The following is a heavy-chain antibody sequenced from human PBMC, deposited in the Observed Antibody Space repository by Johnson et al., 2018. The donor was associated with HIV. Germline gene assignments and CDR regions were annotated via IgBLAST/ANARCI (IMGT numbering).Heavy chain of an antibody. D-gene: IGHD6-13*01. CDR1: GFTFSNYA. V-gene: IGHV3-30*04. CDR2: ISYDGSNK. CDR3: AREWYSRSPAAFDI. J-gene: IGHJ3*02. Sequence: QVQLVESGGGVVQPGRSLRLSCAASGFTFSNYAMHWVRQAPGKGLEWVAVISYDGSNKYYADSVKGRFTISRDSSKNTLYLQMNRLRGEDTAVYYCAREWYSRSPAAFDIWGQGTMVTVSS.